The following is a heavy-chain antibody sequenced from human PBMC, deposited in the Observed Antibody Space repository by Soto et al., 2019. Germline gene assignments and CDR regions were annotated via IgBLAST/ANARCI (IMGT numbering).Heavy chain of an antibody. Sequence: EVQLLESGGGLVQPGGSLRLSCAASGFTFSSYAMSWVRQAPGKGLEWVSAISGSGGSTYYADSVKGRFTISRDNSKNTLYLQMNSLRAEDTAVYYCAKGLLPLVVYYYGMDVWGQGTTVTVSS. CDR3: AKGLLPLVVYYYGMDV. D-gene: IGHD2-15*01. CDR2: ISGSGGST. V-gene: IGHV3-23*01. CDR1: GFTFSSYA. J-gene: IGHJ6*02.